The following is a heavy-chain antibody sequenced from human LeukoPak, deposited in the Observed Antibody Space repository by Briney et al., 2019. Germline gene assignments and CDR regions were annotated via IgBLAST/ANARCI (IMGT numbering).Heavy chain of an antibody. J-gene: IGHJ4*02. CDR3: AKQFLETN. CDR2: INAVDVNT. V-gene: IGHV3-23*01. Sequence: GGSLRLSCVASGFMFSSYAMTWVRQAPGKGPEYVSTINAVDVNTYYADSVRGRFTVSRDNSKNTLYLHMSSLRAEDTAVYYCAKQFLETNWGQGTLVTVSS. D-gene: IGHD1-1*01. CDR1: GFMFSSYA.